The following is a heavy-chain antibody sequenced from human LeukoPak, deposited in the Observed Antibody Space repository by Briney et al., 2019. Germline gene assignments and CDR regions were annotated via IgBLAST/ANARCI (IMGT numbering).Heavy chain of an antibody. V-gene: IGHV1-2*02. J-gene: IGHJ6*02. CDR3: ARGIAVAGTILNYYGMDV. CDR1: GYTFTGYY. D-gene: IGHD6-19*01. Sequence: ASVKVSCKASGYTFTGYYMHWVRQAPGQGLEWMGWINPNSGGTNYAQKLQGRVTMTTDTSTSTAYMELRSLRSDDTAVYYCARGIAVAGTILNYYGMDVWGQGTTVTVSS. CDR2: INPNSGGT.